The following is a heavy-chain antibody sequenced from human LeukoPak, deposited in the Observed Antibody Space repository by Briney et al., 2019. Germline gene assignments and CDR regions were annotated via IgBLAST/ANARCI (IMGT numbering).Heavy chain of an antibody. J-gene: IGHJ3*02. D-gene: IGHD6-13*01. CDR2: INPNSGGT. Sequence: ASVKVSCKASGYTFTGYYMHWVRQAPGQGLEWMGWINPNSGGTNYAQKFQGRVTMTGDTSISTAYMELSRLRSDDTAVYYCARDDVAAAVTAFDIWGQGTMVTVSS. V-gene: IGHV1-2*02. CDR1: GYTFTGYY. CDR3: ARDDVAAAVTAFDI.